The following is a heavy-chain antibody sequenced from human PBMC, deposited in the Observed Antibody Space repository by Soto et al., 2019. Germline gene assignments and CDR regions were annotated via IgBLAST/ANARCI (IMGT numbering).Heavy chain of an antibody. CDR3: VRDYLLTGFDT. J-gene: IGHJ5*02. CDR2: VYYSGST. Sequence: QVQLQESGPRLIQPSETLSLTCTVSNASISTISSYYWTWVRQPPGKGLEWIGYVYYSGSTNFNPSLTSRVGMSIDTSKNQFSLELKSVTAADTATYYCVRDYLLTGFDTWGQGTLVTVSA. D-gene: IGHD3-16*02. CDR1: NASISTISSYY. V-gene: IGHV4-61*01.